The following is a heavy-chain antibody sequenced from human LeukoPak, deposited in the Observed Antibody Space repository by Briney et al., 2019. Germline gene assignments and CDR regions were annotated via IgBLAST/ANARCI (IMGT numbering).Heavy chain of an antibody. CDR3: AKGSTTSRPYYFDY. V-gene: IGHV3-23*01. CDR1: GFTFSNYA. D-gene: IGHD2-2*01. Sequence: GGSLRLSCAASGFTFSNYAMSWVRQAPGEGLEWVSAITGSGGDTYHAESVKGRFTVSRDNSKNTLCLQMDSLRTEDTAVYFCAKGSTTSRPYYFDYWGQGTLVTVSS. CDR2: ITGSGGDT. J-gene: IGHJ4*02.